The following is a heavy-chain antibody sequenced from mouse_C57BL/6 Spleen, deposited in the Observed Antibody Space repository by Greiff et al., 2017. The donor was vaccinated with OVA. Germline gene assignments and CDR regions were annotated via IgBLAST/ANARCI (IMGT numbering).Heavy chain of an antibody. J-gene: IGHJ1*03. Sequence: QVQLKQSGPGLVAPSQSLSITCTVSGFSLTSYAISWVRQPPGKGLEWLGVIWTGGGTNYNSALNSSLSISKDNSKSQVFLKMNSLQTDDTARYYCARNKDGNLWYFDVWGTGTTVTVSS. D-gene: IGHD2-1*01. CDR2: IWTGGGT. CDR1: GFSLTSYA. V-gene: IGHV2-9-1*01. CDR3: ARNKDGNLWYFDV.